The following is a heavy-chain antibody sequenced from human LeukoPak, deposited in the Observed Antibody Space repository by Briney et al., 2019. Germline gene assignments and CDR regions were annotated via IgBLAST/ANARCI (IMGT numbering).Heavy chain of an antibody. CDR2: ISGSGGST. D-gene: IGHD2-21*01. V-gene: IGHV3-23*01. CDR3: ARWGLAYTIDY. J-gene: IGHJ4*02. CDR1: GFTFSSYA. Sequence: GGSLRLSCAASGFTFSSYAMSWVRQAQGKGLEWVSAISGSGGSTYYADSVKGRFTISRDNSKNTLYLQMDNLRVEDTAVYSCARWGLAYTIDYWGQGTLVTVSS.